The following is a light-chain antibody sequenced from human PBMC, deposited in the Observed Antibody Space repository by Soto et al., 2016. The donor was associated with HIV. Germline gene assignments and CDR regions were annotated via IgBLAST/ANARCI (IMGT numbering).Light chain of an antibody. CDR2: DDS. CDR3: QVWETSDLPNWV. V-gene: IGLV3-21*01. Sequence: SYELTQPPSVSVAPGKTARINCGGNNIGRKSVHWYQQRPGQAPVLVIYDDSDRPSGIPERFSGSNSGNTATLTISRAEAGDEADYYCQVWETSDLPNWVFGRRDQADHP. J-gene: IGLJ3*02. CDR1: NIGRKS.